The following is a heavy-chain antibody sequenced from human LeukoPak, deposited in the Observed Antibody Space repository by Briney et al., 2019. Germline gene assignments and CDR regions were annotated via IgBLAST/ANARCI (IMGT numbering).Heavy chain of an antibody. CDR1: GYTFTDYY. V-gene: IGHV1-46*01. J-gene: IGHJ5*02. CDR2: ISPSGGST. Sequence: ASVKVSCKASGYTFTDYYMHWVRQAPGQGPERMGVISPSGGSTTYAQKFQGRVTLTRDMSTSTAYMELSSLRSEDTAVYYCARGIWDTATSIRGWFDPWGQGTLVTVSS. D-gene: IGHD5-18*01. CDR3: ARGIWDTATSIRGWFDP.